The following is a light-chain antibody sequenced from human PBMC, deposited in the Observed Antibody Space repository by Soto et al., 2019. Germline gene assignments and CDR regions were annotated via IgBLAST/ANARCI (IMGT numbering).Light chain of an antibody. V-gene: IGLV2-23*01. CDR1: SSDVGSYNL. J-gene: IGLJ1*01. Sequence: QSALTQPASVSGSPGQSITISCTGTSSDVGSYNLVSWYHQHPGKAPKLMIYEGSKRPSGVSNRFSGSKSGNTASLTISGLQAEDEADYYCCSYAGSRTYVFGAGTKLTVL. CDR2: EGS. CDR3: CSYAGSRTYV.